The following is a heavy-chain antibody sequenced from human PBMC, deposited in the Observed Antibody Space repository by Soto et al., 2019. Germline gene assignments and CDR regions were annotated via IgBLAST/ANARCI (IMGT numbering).Heavy chain of an antibody. Sequence: PGGSLRLSCAASGFTFTTYAMSWVRQAPGKGLEWVSGISSSGGRTNHADPVKGRFIISRDNSKNTLYLQMNSLRAEDTAVYYCARALQRFGELLGVSYYYYGMDVWGQGTTVTVSS. J-gene: IGHJ6*02. CDR3: ARALQRFGELLGVSYYYYGMDV. D-gene: IGHD3-10*01. CDR2: ISSSGGRT. CDR1: GFTFTTYA. V-gene: IGHV3-23*01.